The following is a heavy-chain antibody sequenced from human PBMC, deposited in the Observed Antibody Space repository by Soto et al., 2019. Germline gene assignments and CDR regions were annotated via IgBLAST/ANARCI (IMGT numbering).Heavy chain of an antibody. CDR2: SRSKAYGGTT. V-gene: IGHV3-49*03. CDR1: GFTFGDYA. Sequence: EVQLVESGGGLVQPGRSLRLSCTASGFTFGDYAMSWFRQAPGKGLEGVGFSRSKAYGGTTEYAASVKGRFTISRDDSKSIAYLQMNSLKSEDTAVYYCTSAPRYCSGGSCYFFMLHMDVWGKGTTVTVSS. J-gene: IGHJ6*03. CDR3: TSAPRYCSGGSCYFFMLHMDV. D-gene: IGHD2-15*01.